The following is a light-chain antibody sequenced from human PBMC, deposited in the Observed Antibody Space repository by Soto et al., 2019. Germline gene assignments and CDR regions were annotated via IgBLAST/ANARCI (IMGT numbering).Light chain of an antibody. V-gene: IGKV3-15*01. Sequence: DIIVTQSTATLSVSPGERATLSCRASQRLXSDFAWYQQKPGQAPRILXDDASTRATGVPPRLSGSGSGIDFALTISRLEPEYFAVYYCQQYDNSTSTFGQGTRLEIK. CDR1: QRLXSD. CDR3: QQYDNSTST. CDR2: DAS. J-gene: IGKJ5*01.